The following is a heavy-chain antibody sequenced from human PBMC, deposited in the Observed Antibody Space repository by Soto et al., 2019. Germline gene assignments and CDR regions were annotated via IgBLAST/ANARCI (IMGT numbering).Heavy chain of an antibody. D-gene: IGHD3-16*01. CDR2: IWYDGSNK. V-gene: IGHV3-33*01. J-gene: IGHJ6*02. Sequence: PGESLRLSCAASGFTFSSYGMHWVRQAPGKGLEWVAVIWYDGSNKYYADSVKGRFTISRDNSKNKLYLQMNSLRAEDTAVYYCARDLGGLKALYGMDVWGQGTTVTVSS. CDR1: GFTFSSYG. CDR3: ARDLGGLKALYGMDV.